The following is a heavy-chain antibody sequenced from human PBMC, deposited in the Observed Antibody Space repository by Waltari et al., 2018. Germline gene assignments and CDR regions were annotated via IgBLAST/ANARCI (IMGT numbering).Heavy chain of an antibody. D-gene: IGHD1-26*01. CDR1: GFPFSSYG. CDR3: ARERGLVTDDYGMDV. J-gene: IGHJ6*02. V-gene: IGHV3-33*01. CDR2: IWYDGSNK. Sequence: QVQLVESGGGVVQPGRSLGPSCAASGFPFSSYGLPWLAPPPGKGLEWVAVIWYDGSNKYYADSVKGRFTISRDNSKNTLYLQMNSLRAEDTAVYYCARERGLVTDDYGMDVWGQGTTVTVSS.